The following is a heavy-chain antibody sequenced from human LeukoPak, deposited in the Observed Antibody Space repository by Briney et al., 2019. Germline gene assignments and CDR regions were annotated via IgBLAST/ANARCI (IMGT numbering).Heavy chain of an antibody. CDR2: IYYSGST. CDR3: ARSPTYDYIWGSYLYYFDY. CDR1: GGSISSNY. J-gene: IGHJ4*02. Sequence: SETLSLTCTVSGGSISSNYWSWIRQPPGKGLEWIGYIYYSGSTNYNPSLKSRVTISVDTSKNQFSLKLSSVTAADTAVYYCARSPTYDYIWGSYLYYFDYWGQGTLVTVSS. D-gene: IGHD3-16*02. V-gene: IGHV4-59*01.